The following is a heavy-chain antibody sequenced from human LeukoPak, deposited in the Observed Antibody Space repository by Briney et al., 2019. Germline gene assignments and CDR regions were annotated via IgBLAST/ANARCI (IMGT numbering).Heavy chain of an antibody. Sequence: SETLSLTCTVSGGSIRSYYWSWIRQPPGKGLEWIGYIYYSGSTNYNPSLKSRVTISVDTSKNQFSLKLSSVTAADTAVYYCARDGRIVGASGAFQHWGQGTLVTVSS. V-gene: IGHV4-59*12. J-gene: IGHJ1*01. CDR3: ARDGRIVGASGAFQH. CDR2: IYYSGST. D-gene: IGHD1-26*01. CDR1: GGSIRSYY.